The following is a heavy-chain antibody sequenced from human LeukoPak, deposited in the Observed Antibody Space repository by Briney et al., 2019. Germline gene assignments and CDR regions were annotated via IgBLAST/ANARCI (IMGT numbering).Heavy chain of an antibody. Sequence: ASVKVSCKASGYTFTSYGISWVRQAPGRGLEWMGWISAYNGNTNYAQKLQGRVTMTTDTSTSTAYMELRSLRSDDTAVYYCARPPHDYYGSGSSNWFDPWGQGTLVTVSS. V-gene: IGHV1-18*01. D-gene: IGHD3-10*01. J-gene: IGHJ5*02. CDR3: ARPPHDYYGSGSSNWFDP. CDR1: GYTFTSYG. CDR2: ISAYNGNT.